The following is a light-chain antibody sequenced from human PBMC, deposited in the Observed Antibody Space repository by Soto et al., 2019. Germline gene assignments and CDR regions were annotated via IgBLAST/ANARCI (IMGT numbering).Light chain of an antibody. Sequence: EIAMTQSPATLSLSPGERATLSCRASQSVSSNLDGYQQKPGQAPRLLIYGAFTRATGIPAWFSGSGSATEFTLTISSLQYDDFAVYYCQQYNDWLAVTFGQGTRLEIK. J-gene: IGKJ5*01. V-gene: IGKV3-15*01. CDR3: QQYNDWLAVT. CDR1: QSVSSN. CDR2: GAF.